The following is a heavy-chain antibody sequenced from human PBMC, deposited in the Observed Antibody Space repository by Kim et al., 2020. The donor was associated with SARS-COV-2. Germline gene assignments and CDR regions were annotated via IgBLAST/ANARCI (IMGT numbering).Heavy chain of an antibody. Sequence: SETLSLTCAVSGGSISSGGYSWSWIRQPPGKGLEWIGYIYYSGSTYYNPSLKSRVTISVDRSKNQFSLKLSSVTAADTAVYYCARDRFSYFDYWGQGTLV. CDR3: ARDRFSYFDY. CDR1: GGSISSGGYS. J-gene: IGHJ4*02. CDR2: IYYSGST. V-gene: IGHV4-30-2*01.